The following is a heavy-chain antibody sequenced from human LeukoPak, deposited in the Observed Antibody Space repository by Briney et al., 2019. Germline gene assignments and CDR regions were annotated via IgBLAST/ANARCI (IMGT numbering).Heavy chain of an antibody. Sequence: SETLSLTCTVSGGSISSSSYYWGWIRQPPGKGLEWIGSIYYSGSTYYNPSLKSRVTISVDTSKNQFSLKLSSVTAADTAVYYCARHRDRIAVAPYYFDYWGQGTLVTVSS. V-gene: IGHV4-39*01. D-gene: IGHD6-13*01. CDR3: ARHRDRIAVAPYYFDY. CDR2: IYYSGST. J-gene: IGHJ4*02. CDR1: GGSISSSSYY.